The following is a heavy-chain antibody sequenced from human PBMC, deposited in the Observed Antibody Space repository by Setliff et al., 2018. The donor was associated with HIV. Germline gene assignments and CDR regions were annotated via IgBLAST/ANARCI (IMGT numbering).Heavy chain of an antibody. J-gene: IGHJ4*02. V-gene: IGHV1-3*01. D-gene: IGHD7-27*01. CDR2: INAGDDNT. Sequence: GASVKVSCKAFGYTFSTNAIHWVRQAPGQRLEWMGYINAGDDNTRYSEKFQGRVTITRDTSANTAYMELSSLRSEDTAVYYCASSTADYLSIYYWGQGTLVTVSS. CDR1: GYTFSTNA. CDR3: ASSTADYLSIYY.